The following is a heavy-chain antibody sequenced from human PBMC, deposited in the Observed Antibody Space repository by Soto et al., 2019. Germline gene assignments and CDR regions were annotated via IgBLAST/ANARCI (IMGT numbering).Heavy chain of an antibody. D-gene: IGHD3-3*01. V-gene: IGHV3-15*07. Sequence: GGSLRLSCVASGFTFSNAWMNWVRQAPGMGLEWVGRIKSKTDGGTTDYAAPVKGRFTISRDDSKNTLYLQMNSLKTEDTAVYYCTTTAYYDFWSGYRGQNYYYYGMDVWGQGTTVTVSS. CDR2: IKSKTDGGTT. J-gene: IGHJ6*02. CDR3: TTTAYYDFWSGYRGQNYYYYGMDV. CDR1: GFTFSNAW.